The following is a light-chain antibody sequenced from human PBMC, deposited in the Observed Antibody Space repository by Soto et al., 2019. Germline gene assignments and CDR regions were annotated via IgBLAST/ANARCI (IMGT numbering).Light chain of an antibody. CDR1: QSVSSSY. Sequence: EIVLTQSPGTLYLSPGERATISCRASQSVSSSYLAWYQQKPGQAPRLLIYGASRSTTGIPDRFSGSGSGTDFTLTISRLEPEDVAVYYFQQYDSSLTFGGGTKVEIK. J-gene: IGKJ4*01. CDR3: QQYDSSLT. CDR2: GAS. V-gene: IGKV3-20*01.